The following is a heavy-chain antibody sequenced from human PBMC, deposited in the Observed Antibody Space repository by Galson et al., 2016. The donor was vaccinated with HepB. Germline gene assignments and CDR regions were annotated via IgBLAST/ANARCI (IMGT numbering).Heavy chain of an antibody. V-gene: IGHV4-4*07. Sequence: SETLSLTCNVSGTSINNYYWSWIRRPAGKGLEWIGRIFSNGKTNYNPSLKSRVNMSVDTSKNQFSLELTSVTAADTALYYCAGTEVWFGESSDWFDPWGQGTLVTVSS. CDR2: IFSNGKT. CDR1: GTSINNYY. D-gene: IGHD3-10*01. CDR3: AGTEVWFGESSDWFDP. J-gene: IGHJ5*02.